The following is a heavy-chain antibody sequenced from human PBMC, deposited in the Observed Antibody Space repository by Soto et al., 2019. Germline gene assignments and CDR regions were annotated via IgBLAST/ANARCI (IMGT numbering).Heavy chain of an antibody. Sequence: SETLSLTCTVSGGSFSSGDYYWSWIRQPPGKGLEWIGNIYCSGSTNYTPSLKSRVTISVDTSKNQFSLKLSSVTAADTAVYYCARYYDSSGILTHWGQGTLVTVSS. D-gene: IGHD3-22*01. CDR3: ARYYDSSGILTH. J-gene: IGHJ4*02. V-gene: IGHV4-61*08. CDR1: GGSFSSGDYY. CDR2: IYCSGST.